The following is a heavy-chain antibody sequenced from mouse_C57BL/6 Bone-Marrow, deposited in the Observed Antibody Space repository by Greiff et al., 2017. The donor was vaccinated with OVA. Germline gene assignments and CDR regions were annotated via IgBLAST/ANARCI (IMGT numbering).Heavy chain of an antibody. D-gene: IGHD1-1*01. Sequence: QVQLQQSGPELVKPGASVKISCQASGYAFSSSWMNWLKPRPGKGLEWIGRIYHGVGGTNYPWNFKRQATLTADKSSSTAYMQLSSLTSEDSAVYFCARDYYGRWYFDVWGTGTTVTVSS. CDR3: ARDYYGRWYFDV. CDR1: GYAFSSSW. CDR2: IYHGVGGT. J-gene: IGHJ1*03. V-gene: IGHV1-82*01.